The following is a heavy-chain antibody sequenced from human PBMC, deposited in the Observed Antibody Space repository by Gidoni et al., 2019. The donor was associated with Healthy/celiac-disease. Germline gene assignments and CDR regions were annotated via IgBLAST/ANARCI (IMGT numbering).Heavy chain of an antibody. CDR3: ARRAIAVAGTLDYYYGMDV. J-gene: IGHJ6*02. V-gene: IGHV5-10-1*01. CDR1: GYSFTSYW. Sequence: EVQLVQSGAEVKKPGESLRISCTGSGYSFTSYWISRVRQMPGKGQGWMGRIEPRDADTNYSPSFQGHVTISADKSISTAYLQWSSLKASDTAMYYCARRAIAVAGTLDYYYGMDVWGQGTTVTVSS. CDR2: IEPRDADT. D-gene: IGHD6-19*01.